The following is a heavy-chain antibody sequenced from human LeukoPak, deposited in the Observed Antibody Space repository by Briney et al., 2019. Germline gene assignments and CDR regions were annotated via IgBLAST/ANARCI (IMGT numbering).Heavy chain of an antibody. J-gene: IGHJ3*02. CDR2: IGALSYGT. Sequence: PGGSLRLSCAASGFTFSSYSMNWVRQAPGKGLEWVSAIGALSYGTYYADSVKGRFTISRDNSKDTLYLQMNSLRAEDTAVYYCANVAHYNDGTNYYHDAFDIWGQGTVVTVSS. CDR1: GFTFSSYS. CDR3: ANVAHYNDGTNYYHDAFDI. D-gene: IGHD3-22*01. V-gene: IGHV3-23*01.